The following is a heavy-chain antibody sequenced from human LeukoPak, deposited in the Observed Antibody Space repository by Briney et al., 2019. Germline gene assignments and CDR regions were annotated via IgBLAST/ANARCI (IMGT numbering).Heavy chain of an antibody. CDR1: GFTFSSYA. CDR3: AKDGKMTTVAHFDY. J-gene: IGHJ4*02. V-gene: IGHV3-30-3*01. CDR2: ISYDGSNK. Sequence: GRSLRLSCAASGFTFSSYAMHWVRQAPGKGLEWVAVISYDGSNKYYADSVKGRFTISRDNSKNTLYLQMNSLRAEDTAVYYCAKDGKMTTVAHFDYWGQGTLVTVSS. D-gene: IGHD4-11*01.